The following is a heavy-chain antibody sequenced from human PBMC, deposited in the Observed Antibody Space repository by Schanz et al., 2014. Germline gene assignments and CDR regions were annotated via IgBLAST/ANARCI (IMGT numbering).Heavy chain of an antibody. CDR3: AKDSTHIDIVLVPTAIDY. CDR2: MSDDGSIK. J-gene: IGHJ4*02. CDR1: GFTFSSYG. Sequence: QVQLVESGGGVVQPGRSLRLSCAASGFTFSSYGMHWVRQAPGKGLEWVAAMSDDGSIKYYGDSVKGRFTISRDNSKNTLYLHMNTLRSEDTAVYYCAKDSTHIDIVLVPTAIDYWGQGTLXTVSS. V-gene: IGHV3-30*18. D-gene: IGHD2-2*01.